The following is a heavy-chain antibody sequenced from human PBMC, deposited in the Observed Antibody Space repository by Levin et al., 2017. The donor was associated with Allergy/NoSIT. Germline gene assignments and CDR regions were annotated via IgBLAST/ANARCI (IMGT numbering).Heavy chain of an antibody. CDR1: GFIFEDYA. J-gene: IGHJ6*02. CDR3: TKDILRGYSLGSKFEVYGLDV. D-gene: IGHD5-18*01. CDR2: ISWSSHSL. Sequence: GGSLRLSCEASGFIFEDYAMHWVRQVPGKGLEWVAGISWSSHSLGYADSVKGRFTISRDNAKNSLYLQMYSLRFEDTALYYCTKDILRGYSLGSKFEVYGLDVWGHGTAVTV. V-gene: IGHV3-9*01.